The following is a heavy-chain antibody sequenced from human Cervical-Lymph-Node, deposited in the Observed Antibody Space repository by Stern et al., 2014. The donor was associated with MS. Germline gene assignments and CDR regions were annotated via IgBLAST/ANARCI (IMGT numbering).Heavy chain of an antibody. J-gene: IGHJ4*02. CDR2: IWDDGSNP. V-gene: IGHV3-33*01. Sequence: QMQLVQSGAGVVQPGKSLRLSCAASGFSFSRYAMHWVRQAPGKGLEWVAIIWDDGSNPYYADSVTGRFTISRDNFKTTLYLQMNSLRAEDTAVYYCASAYSSSHYYFDYWGQGTLVTVSS. D-gene: IGHD6-13*01. CDR1: GFSFSRYA. CDR3: ASAYSSSHYYFDY.